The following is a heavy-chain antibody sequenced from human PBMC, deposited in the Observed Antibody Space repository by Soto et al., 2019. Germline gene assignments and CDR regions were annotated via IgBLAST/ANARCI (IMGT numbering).Heavy chain of an antibody. CDR2: IYYSGST. J-gene: IGHJ4*02. V-gene: IGHV4-61*01. CDR3: ARDYGEGY. D-gene: IGHD4-17*01. Sequence: QVQLQESGPGLVKPSETLSLTCTVSGGSVSSGSYYWSWIRQPPGKGLEWIGYIYYSGSTNYNPSLKSRVTISVDTSKNQFSLKLSSVTAADTAMYYCARDYGEGYWGQGTLVTVSS. CDR1: GGSVSSGSYY.